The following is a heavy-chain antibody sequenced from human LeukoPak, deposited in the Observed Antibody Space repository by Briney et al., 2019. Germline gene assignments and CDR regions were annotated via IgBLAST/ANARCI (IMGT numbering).Heavy chain of an antibody. CDR2: ISSSGSTI. J-gene: IGHJ4*02. CDR1: GFPFSDYY. CDR3: ARYYSASSSSRFDY. V-gene: IGHV3-11*01. Sequence: GGSLRLSCAASGFPFSDYYMSWIRHAPGKGLEWDSYISSSGSTIKYADSVKGRFTISRDNAKNSLYLQMNSLRAEDTAVYYCARYYSASSSSRFDYWGQGTLVTVSS. D-gene: IGHD6-13*01.